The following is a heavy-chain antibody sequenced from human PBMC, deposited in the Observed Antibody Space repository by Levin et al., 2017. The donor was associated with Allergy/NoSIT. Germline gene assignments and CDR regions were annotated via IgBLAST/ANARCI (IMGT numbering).Heavy chain of an antibody. J-gene: IGHJ4*02. CDR2: IYYSGST. V-gene: IGHV4-39*01. Sequence: SETLSLTCTVSGGSISSSSYYWGWIRQPPGKGLEWIGSIYYSGSTYYNPSLKSRVTISVDTSKNQFSLKLSSVTAADTAVYYCARYRRASVQAGTGQKNLFARFYYFDYWGQGTLVTVSS. CDR1: GGSISSSSYY. CDR3: ARYRRASVQAGTGQKNLFARFYYFDY. D-gene: IGHD6-13*01.